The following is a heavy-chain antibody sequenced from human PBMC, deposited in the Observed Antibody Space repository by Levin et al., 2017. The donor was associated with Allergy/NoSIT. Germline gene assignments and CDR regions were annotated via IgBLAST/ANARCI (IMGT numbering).Heavy chain of an antibody. CDR2: INWNSGII. Sequence: PGGSLRLSCTASGFTFENYAMHWVRQVSGKGLEWVSSINWNSGIIDYADSVRGRFTTSRDNAKNSLYLQMSSLRLEDTALYYCAKDKGRHSDSGMDVWGQGTTVTVSS. V-gene: IGHV3-9*01. CDR1: GFTFENYA. D-gene: IGHD1-1*01. CDR3: AKDKGRHSDSGMDV. J-gene: IGHJ6*02.